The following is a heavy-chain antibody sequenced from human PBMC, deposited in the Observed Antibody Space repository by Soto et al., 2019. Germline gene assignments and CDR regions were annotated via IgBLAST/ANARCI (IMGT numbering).Heavy chain of an antibody. CDR3: AKDLSGSGSYYNPRGYYGMDV. Sequence: GGSLRLSCAASGFTFSSYAMSWVRQAPGKGLEWVSAISGSGGSTYYADSVKGRFTISRDNPKNTLYLQMNSLRAEDTAVYYCAKDLSGSGSYYNPRGYYGMDVWGQGTTVTVSS. CDR2: ISGSGGST. CDR1: GFTFSSYA. J-gene: IGHJ6*02. V-gene: IGHV3-23*01. D-gene: IGHD3-10*01.